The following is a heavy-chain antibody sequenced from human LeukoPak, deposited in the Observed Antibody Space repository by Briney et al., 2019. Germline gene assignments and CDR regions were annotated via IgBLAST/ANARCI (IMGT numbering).Heavy chain of an antibody. CDR2: IYYSGST. D-gene: IGHD2-15*01. V-gene: IGHV4-59*01. Sequence: SETLSLTCTVSGGSISSYYWSWIRQPPGKGLEWIGYIYYSGSTNYNPSLKSRVTTPVDTSKNQFSLKLSSVTAADTAVYYCARQDYCSGGSCYDYWGQGTLVTVSS. CDR3: ARQDYCSGGSCYDY. J-gene: IGHJ4*02. CDR1: GGSISSYY.